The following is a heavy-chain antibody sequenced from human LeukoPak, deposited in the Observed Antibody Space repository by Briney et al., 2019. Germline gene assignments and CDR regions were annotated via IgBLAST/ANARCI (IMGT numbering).Heavy chain of an antibody. Sequence: PGGSLRLSCEGSAFIFSGHWMNWVRQTPGKGLEWVAVISYDGSNKYYADSVKGRFTISRDNSKNTLYLQMNSLRAEDTAVYYCARVNVNYDFWSGSDYWGQGTLVTVSS. CDR1: AFIFSGHW. V-gene: IGHV3-30*03. D-gene: IGHD3-3*01. J-gene: IGHJ4*02. CDR3: ARVNVNYDFWSGSDY. CDR2: ISYDGSNK.